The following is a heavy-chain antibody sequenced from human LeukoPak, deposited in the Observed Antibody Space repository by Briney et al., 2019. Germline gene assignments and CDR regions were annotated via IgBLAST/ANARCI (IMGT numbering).Heavy chain of an antibody. CDR2: INHSGST. CDR1: GGSISSSSYY. D-gene: IGHD1-1*01. J-gene: IGHJ4*02. Sequence: SETLSLTCTVSGGSISSSSYYWSWIRQPPGKGLEWIGEINHSGSTNYNPSLKSRVTISVDTSKNQFSLKLNSVTAADTAVYYCARGTTGKLLGYWGQGTLVTVSS. CDR3: ARGTTGKLLGY. V-gene: IGHV4-39*07.